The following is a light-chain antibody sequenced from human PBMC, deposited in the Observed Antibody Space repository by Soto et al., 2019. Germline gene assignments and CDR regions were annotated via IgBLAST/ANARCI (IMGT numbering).Light chain of an antibody. J-gene: IGLJ2*01. CDR2: EVS. CDR1: SSDVGRYNL. CDR3: CSYAGSTTYVV. Sequence: QSLLTQPASVSGSPGQSITISCTGTSSDVGRYNLVSWYQQHPGKAPKLIIYEVSKWPSGVSNRFSGSKSGNTAALTISGLQAEDEADYYCCSYAGSTTYVVFGGGTKLTVL. V-gene: IGLV2-23*02.